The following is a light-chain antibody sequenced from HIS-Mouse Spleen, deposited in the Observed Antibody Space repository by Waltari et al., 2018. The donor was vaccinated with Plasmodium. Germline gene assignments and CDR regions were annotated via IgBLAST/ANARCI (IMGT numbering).Light chain of an antibody. J-gene: IGLJ3*02. V-gene: IGLV2-23*01. CDR2: EGS. CDR3: CSYAGSSTNWV. CDR1: RRDDGRYNL. Sequence: ALTQPAPVSGSPGPSITVSRTGTRRDDGRYNLLPWYQQLPGKAPKLMIYEGSKRPSGVSNRFSGSKSGNTASLTISGLQAEDEADYYCCSYAGSSTNWVFGGGTKLTVL.